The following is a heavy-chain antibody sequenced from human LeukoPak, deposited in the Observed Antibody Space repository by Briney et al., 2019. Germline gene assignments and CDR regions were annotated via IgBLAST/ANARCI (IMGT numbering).Heavy chain of an antibody. J-gene: IGHJ4*02. D-gene: IGHD6-13*01. CDR1: GFTVSSNY. V-gene: IGHV3-66*01. Sequence: GGSLTLACAASGFTVSSNYMSWVRQAPGKGLEWVSVIYSGGATFYADSAKGRFTISRDNSKNTLYLQINSLRAEDTAVYYSARDFSDSSSWHGYFHYGGQGTLVPVSS. CDR2: IYSGGAT. CDR3: ARDFSDSSSWHGYFHY.